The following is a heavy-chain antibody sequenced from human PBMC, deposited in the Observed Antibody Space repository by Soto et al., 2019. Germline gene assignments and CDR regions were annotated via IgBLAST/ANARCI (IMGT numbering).Heavy chain of an antibody. V-gene: IGHV1-69*02. CDR3: ASGKKAAGSYYGRDV. Sequence: QVQLVQSGAEVKKPGSSVKVSCKASGGTFSSYTISWVRQAPGQGLEWMGRIIPILGIANYAQKFQGRVTIPADKSTGTAYMEMSTLRSEDAAVYYCASGKKAAGSYYGRDVWGQGTTVTVSS. J-gene: IGHJ6*02. D-gene: IGHD2-15*01. CDR2: IIPILGIA. CDR1: GGTFSSYT.